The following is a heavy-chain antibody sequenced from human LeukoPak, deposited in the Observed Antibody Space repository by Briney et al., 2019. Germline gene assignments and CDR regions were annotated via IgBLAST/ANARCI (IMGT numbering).Heavy chain of an antibody. Sequence: GGSLRLSCAASGFTFSSYEMNWVRQAPGKGLEWVSYISSSGSTIYYADSVKGRFTISRDNAKNSLYLQMHSLRAEDTAVYYCAIVPYYDFWSGYQFDYWGQGPLATVSS. CDR3: AIVPYYDFWSGYQFDY. J-gene: IGHJ4*02. D-gene: IGHD3-3*01. CDR1: GFTFSSYE. CDR2: ISSSGSTI. V-gene: IGHV3-48*03.